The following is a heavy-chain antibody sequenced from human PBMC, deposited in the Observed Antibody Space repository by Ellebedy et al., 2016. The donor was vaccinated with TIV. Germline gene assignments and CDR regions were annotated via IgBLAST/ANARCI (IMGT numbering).Heavy chain of an antibody. D-gene: IGHD5-24*01. CDR1: GFTFSSYA. V-gene: IGHV3-23*01. CDR3: VKRAGYNPRSSFFDY. Sequence: PGGSLRLSCAASGFTFSSYAMSWVRQAPGKGLEWVAVISGSGGSAYYADSVKGRFIISKDESRDVVYLQMNSLRADDTALYYCVKRAGYNPRSSFFDYWGQGTLVTVSS. CDR2: ISGSGGSA. J-gene: IGHJ4*02.